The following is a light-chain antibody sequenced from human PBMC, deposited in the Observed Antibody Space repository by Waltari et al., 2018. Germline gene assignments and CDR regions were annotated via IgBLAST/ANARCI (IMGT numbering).Light chain of an antibody. V-gene: IGKV1-27*01. Sequence: DIQMTQSPSSLSASVGDRLAITCRASRDISNSLAWYQQVAGKVPKLLISASSTLQSGVPSRFSGSGSGSDFTLTINNLQPEDFATYSCQNYDKVPWTFGPGTRVDVK. CDR3: QNYDKVPWT. CDR2: ASS. CDR1: RDISNS. J-gene: IGKJ1*01.